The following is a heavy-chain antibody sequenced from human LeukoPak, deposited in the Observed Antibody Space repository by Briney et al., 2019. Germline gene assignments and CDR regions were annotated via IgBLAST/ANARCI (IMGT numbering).Heavy chain of an antibody. CDR3: ARKTTVVTLPFRNAGAFDI. CDR2: IISSSSYI. J-gene: IGHJ3*02. D-gene: IGHD4-23*01. V-gene: IGHV3-21*01. CDR1: GFTFSSYA. Sequence: PGGSLRLSCAASGFTFSSYAMNWVRQAPGKGLEWVSSIISSSSYIYYADSVKGRFTISRDNAKNSLYLQMNRLRAEDTAVYYCARKTTVVTLPFRNAGAFDIWGQGTMVTVSS.